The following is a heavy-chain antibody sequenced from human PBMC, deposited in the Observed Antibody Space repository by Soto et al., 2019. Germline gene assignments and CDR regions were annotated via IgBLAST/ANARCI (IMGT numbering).Heavy chain of an antibody. V-gene: IGHV3-30-3*01. Sequence: GGSLRLSCAASGFTFSSYAMHWVRQAPGKGLEWVAVISYDGSNKYYADSVKGRFTISRDNSKNTLYLQMNSLRAEDTAVYYCARDPSKYSGSYYVYFQHWGQGTLVTVSS. CDR2: ISYDGSNK. J-gene: IGHJ1*01. CDR1: GFTFSSYA. D-gene: IGHD1-26*01. CDR3: ARDPSKYSGSYYVYFQH.